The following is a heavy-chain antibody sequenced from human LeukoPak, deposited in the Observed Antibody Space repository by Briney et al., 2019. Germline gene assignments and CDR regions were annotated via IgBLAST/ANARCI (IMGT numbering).Heavy chain of an antibody. V-gene: IGHV1-2*02. Sequence: ASVKVSCKASGYTFTGYYMHWVRQAPGQGLEWMGWINPNSGGTIYAQKFQGRVTMTEDTSTDTAYMELSSLRSEDTAVYYCATRRFGYYGSGAYDYWGQGTLVTVSS. J-gene: IGHJ4*02. CDR1: GYTFTGYY. CDR3: ATRRFGYYGSGAYDY. D-gene: IGHD3-10*01. CDR2: INPNSGGT.